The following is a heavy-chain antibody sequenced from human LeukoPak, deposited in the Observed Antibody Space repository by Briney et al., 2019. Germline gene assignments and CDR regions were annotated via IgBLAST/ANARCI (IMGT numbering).Heavy chain of an antibody. CDR3: AASYYYDSSGYPVVFDY. Sequence: SETLSLTCTVSGGSISSYYWSWIRQPPGKGLEWIGYTYYSGSTNYNPSLKSRVTISVDTSKNQFSLKLSSVTAADTAVYYCAASYYYDSSGYPVVFDYWGQGTLVTVSS. D-gene: IGHD3-22*01. J-gene: IGHJ4*02. CDR2: TYYSGST. CDR1: GGSISSYY. V-gene: IGHV4-59*01.